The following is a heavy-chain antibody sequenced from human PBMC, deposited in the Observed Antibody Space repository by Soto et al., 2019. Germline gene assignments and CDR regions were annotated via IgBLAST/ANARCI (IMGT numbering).Heavy chain of an antibody. CDR1: GGSLSSYY. D-gene: IGHD6-25*01. J-gene: IGHJ5*02. Sequence: KPSETLSLTCTVSGGSLSSYYWTWIRQSPGKGLEWIGYVYFSGNTNYNPSLKSRVTISIDTSNNQFSLRLASVTETDTSFYYCGSVRPSGYVLSWGPGTLVTVSS. V-gene: IGHV4-59*08. CDR2: VYFSGNT. CDR3: GSVRPSGYVLS.